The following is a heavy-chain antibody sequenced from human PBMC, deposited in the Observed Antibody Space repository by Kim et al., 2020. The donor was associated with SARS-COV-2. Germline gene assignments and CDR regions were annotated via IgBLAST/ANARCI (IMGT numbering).Heavy chain of an antibody. CDR3: ARGAIPSGYFDY. CDR1: GGSFSGYY. CDR2: ISHRGST. V-gene: IGHV4-34*01. D-gene: IGHD3-22*01. J-gene: IGHJ4*02. Sequence: SETLSLTCAVYGGSFSGYYWSWIRQTPGKGLEWIGEISHRGSTNYNSSLKSRVTMSVDTSKNQFSLKLRSVTAADTAVYYCARGAIPSGYFDYCGQGSL.